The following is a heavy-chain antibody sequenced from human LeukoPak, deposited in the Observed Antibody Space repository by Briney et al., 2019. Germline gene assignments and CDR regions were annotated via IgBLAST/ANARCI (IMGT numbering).Heavy chain of an antibody. D-gene: IGHD1-26*01. CDR3: ARELTVGATIDAFDI. J-gene: IGHJ3*02. Sequence: PGGSLRLSCAASGFTVSSNYMSWVRQAPGKGLEWASVIYSGGSTYYAESVKGRFTISRDNSKNTLYLQMNSLRAEDTAVYYCARELTVGATIDAFDIWGQGTMVTVSS. CDR2: IYSGGST. V-gene: IGHV3-66*01. CDR1: GFTVSSNY.